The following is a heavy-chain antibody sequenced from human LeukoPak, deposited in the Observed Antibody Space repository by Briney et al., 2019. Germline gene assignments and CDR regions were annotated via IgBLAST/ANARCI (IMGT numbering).Heavy chain of an antibody. CDR3: ARVGRSSWYSVGY. V-gene: IGHV4-34*01. CDR1: GGSFSGYY. J-gene: IGHJ4*02. D-gene: IGHD6-13*01. Sequence: SETLSLTCAVYGGSFSGYYWSWIRQSPGKGLEWIGEINHSGSTKYNPSLKSRVTISVDTSKNQFSLNLSSVTAADTAVYYCARVGRSSWYSVGYWGQGTPVTVSS. CDR2: INHSGST.